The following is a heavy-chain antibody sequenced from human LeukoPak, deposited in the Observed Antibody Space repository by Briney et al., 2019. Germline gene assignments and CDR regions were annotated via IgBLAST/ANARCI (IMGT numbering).Heavy chain of an antibody. CDR3: AKEIAAIGLPAVDY. Sequence: GGSLRLSCAASGFTFSSSAMSWVRQAPGKGLEWVSGISSDGGTFYPDSVKGRFTISRDNSKNTLYLQMNSLRAADTAIYYCAKEIAAIGLPAVDYWGQGTLVTVSS. V-gene: IGHV3-23*01. CDR2: ISSDGGT. D-gene: IGHD6-13*01. CDR1: GFTFSSSA. J-gene: IGHJ4*02.